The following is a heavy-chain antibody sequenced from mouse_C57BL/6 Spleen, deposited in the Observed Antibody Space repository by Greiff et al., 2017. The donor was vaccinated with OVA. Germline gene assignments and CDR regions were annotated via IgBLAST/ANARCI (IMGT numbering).Heavy chain of an antibody. CDR1: GYTFTDYN. CDR2: INPNNGGT. J-gene: IGHJ3*01. Sequence: VQLQQSGPELVKPGASVKIPCKASGYTFTDYNMDWVKQSHGQSLEWIGDINPNNGGTIYNQKFKGKATLTVDKSSSTAYMELRSLTSEDTAVYYCAIPFYGSSSWLAYWGQGTLVTVSA. D-gene: IGHD1-1*01. CDR3: AIPFYGSSSWLAY. V-gene: IGHV1-18*01.